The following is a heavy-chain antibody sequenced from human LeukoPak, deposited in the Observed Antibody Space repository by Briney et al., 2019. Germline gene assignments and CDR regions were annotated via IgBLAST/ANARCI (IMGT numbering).Heavy chain of an antibody. CDR2: ISSSSRYI. V-gene: IGHV3-21*01. Sequence: GGALRLSCAASGFTFSSYSMNWVRQAPGKGLEWVSSISSSSRYIYYVDSVKGRFTISRDNDKNSLYLQMNSPRADDTAVYYCARDSRYCSGGSCYNDAFDIWGQGTMVTVSS. CDR3: ARDSRYCSGGSCYNDAFDI. D-gene: IGHD2-15*01. J-gene: IGHJ3*02. CDR1: GFTFSSYS.